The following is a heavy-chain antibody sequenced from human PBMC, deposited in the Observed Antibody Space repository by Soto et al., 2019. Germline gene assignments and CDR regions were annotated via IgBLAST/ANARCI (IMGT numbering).Heavy chain of an antibody. V-gene: IGHV3-30*18. Sequence: SLRLSCAASGFTFSSYGMHWVHQAPGKGLEWVAVISYDGSNKYYADSVKGRFTISRDNSKNTLYLQMNSLRAEDTAVYYCAKDKLIAVAGYYFDYWGQGTLVTVSS. D-gene: IGHD6-19*01. CDR3: AKDKLIAVAGYYFDY. CDR1: GFTFSSYG. CDR2: ISYDGSNK. J-gene: IGHJ4*02.